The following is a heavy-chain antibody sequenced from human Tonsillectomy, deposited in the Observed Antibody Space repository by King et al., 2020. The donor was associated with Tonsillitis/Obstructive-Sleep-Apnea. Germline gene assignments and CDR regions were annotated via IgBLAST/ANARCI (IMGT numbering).Heavy chain of an antibody. Sequence: QLQESGPGLVKPSETLSLTCTVSGGSISSSSYYWGWIRQPPGKGLGWIGSFYYNGSTYYNPSLKSRVTISVDTSKNQFSLKLSSETAADTAIYYCGRLRVDTGMGGWPFDNWGQGTLVTVSS. D-gene: IGHD5-18*01. J-gene: IGHJ5*02. V-gene: IGHV4-39*01. CDR1: GGSISSSSYY. CDR3: GRLRVDTGMGGWPFDN. CDR2: FYYNGST.